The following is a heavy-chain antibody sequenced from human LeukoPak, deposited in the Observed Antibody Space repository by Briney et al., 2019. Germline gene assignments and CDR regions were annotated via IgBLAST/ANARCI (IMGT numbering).Heavy chain of an antibody. D-gene: IGHD5-18*01. CDR1: GFTFSSYE. CDR3: ARGYSYGFDY. J-gene: IGHJ4*02. CDR2: IDSSGSTI. V-gene: IGHV3-48*03. Sequence: GGSLRLSCAASGFTFSSYEMNWVRQAPGKGLEWVSYIDSSGSTIYYADSVKGRLTISRDNAKNSLYLQMNSLRTEDTAVYYCARGYSYGFDYWGQGTLVTVSS.